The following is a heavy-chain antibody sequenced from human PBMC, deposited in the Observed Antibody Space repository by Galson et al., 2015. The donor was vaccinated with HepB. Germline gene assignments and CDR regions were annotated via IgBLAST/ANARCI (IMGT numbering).Heavy chain of an antibody. CDR1: GFTFSSYG. V-gene: IGHV3-30*18. CDR2: ISYDGSNK. J-gene: IGHJ6*02. CDR3: AKVSSSWYFLYYYYGMDV. D-gene: IGHD6-13*01. Sequence: SLRLSCAASGFTFSSYGMHWVRQAPGKGLEWVAVISYDGSNKYYADSVKGRFTISRDNSKNTLYLQMNSLRAEDTAVYYCAKVSSSWYFLYYYYGMDVWGQGTTVTVSS.